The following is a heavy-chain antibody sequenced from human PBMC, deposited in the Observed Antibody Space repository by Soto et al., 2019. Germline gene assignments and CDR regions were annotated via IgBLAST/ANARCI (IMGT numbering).Heavy chain of an antibody. V-gene: IGHV4-61*01. D-gene: IGHD6-6*01. CDR3: ASQNIAARQVDY. J-gene: IGHJ4*02. Sequence: ETLSLTCTVSGGSVSSGSYYWSWIRQPPGKGLEWIGYIYYSGSTNYNPSLKSRVTISVDTSKNQFSLKLSSVTAADTAVYYCASQNIAARQVDYWGQGTLVTVSS. CDR1: GGSVSSGSYY. CDR2: IYYSGST.